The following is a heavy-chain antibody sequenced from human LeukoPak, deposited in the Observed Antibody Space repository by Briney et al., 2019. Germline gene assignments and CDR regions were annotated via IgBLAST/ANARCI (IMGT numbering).Heavy chain of an antibody. V-gene: IGHV3-15*01. CDR1: GFTFSNSW. Sequence: GGSLRLSCAASGFTFSNSWMSWVRQAPGKGLEWVGRIKRKTEGGTTEYAAHVKGRFTISRDDSENTVYLQMSSLKTEDTAMYYCATDLLDYWGQGTLVTVSS. CDR3: ATDLLDY. J-gene: IGHJ4*02. CDR2: IKRKTEGGTT.